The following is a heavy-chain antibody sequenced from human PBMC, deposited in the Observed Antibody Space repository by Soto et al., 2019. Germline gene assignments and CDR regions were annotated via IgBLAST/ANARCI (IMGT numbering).Heavy chain of an antibody. J-gene: IGHJ5*02. Sequence: SETLSLTCTVSGGSISSYYWSWIRQPPGKGLEWIGYIYYSGSTNYNPSLKSRVTISVDTSKNQFSLKLSSVTAADTAVYYCARVVPAALPVWWFDPWGQGTLVTVSS. D-gene: IGHD2-2*01. V-gene: IGHV4-59*01. CDR3: ARVVPAALPVWWFDP. CDR1: GGSISSYY. CDR2: IYYSGST.